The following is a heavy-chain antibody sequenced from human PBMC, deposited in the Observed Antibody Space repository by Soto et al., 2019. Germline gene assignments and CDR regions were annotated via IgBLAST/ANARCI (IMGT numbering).Heavy chain of an antibody. CDR1: GNTFTGYY. D-gene: IGHD3-3*01. J-gene: IGHJ6*03. CDR3: ARDRGDDLMSEHHYYLAV. Sequence: ASVKVSCKASGNTFTGYYMHWVRQAPGQGLEWMGWINPNSGGTNYAQKFQGWVTMTRDTSISTAYMELSRLRSDDTAVYYCARDRGDDLMSEHHYYLAVWGQRTTVPVTS. CDR2: INPNSGGT. V-gene: IGHV1-2*04.